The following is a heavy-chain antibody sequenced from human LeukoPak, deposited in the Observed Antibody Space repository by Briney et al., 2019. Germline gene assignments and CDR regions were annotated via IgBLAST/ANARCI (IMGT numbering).Heavy chain of an antibody. CDR3: ASAYSSSWVTFDY. J-gene: IGHJ4*02. D-gene: IGHD6-13*01. CDR2: ISYDGSNK. Sequence: GGSLRLSCAASGFTFSFSDYGMHWVRQAPGKGLEWVAIISYDGSNKYYSDSVKGRFTISRDNSKNTLYLQMNSLRAEDTAVYYCASAYSSSWVTFDYWGQGTLVTVSS. CDR1: GFTFSFSDYG. V-gene: IGHV3-30*03.